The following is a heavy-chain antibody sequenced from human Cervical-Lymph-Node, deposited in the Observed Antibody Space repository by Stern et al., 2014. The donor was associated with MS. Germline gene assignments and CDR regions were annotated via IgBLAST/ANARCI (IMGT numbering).Heavy chain of an antibody. CDR1: GFNFRTYW. CDR2: INGDGTVS. D-gene: IGHD1-1*01. CDR3: ASAYRAS. Sequence: VQLVQSGGGIVQPGGSLMISCVASGFNFRTYWMHWVRQGPGKGLEWVSRINGDGTVSTYADSERGRLTISRNNANNTMSLQLDNLRVEDTAIYYCASAYRASWGQGTLVTVST. J-gene: IGHJ4*02. V-gene: IGHV3-74*02.